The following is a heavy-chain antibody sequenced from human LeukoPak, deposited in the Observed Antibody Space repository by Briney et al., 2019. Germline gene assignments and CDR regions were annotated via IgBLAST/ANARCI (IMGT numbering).Heavy chain of an antibody. J-gene: IGHJ6*02. Sequence: SETLSLTCTVSGGSISSGGYYWSWIRQHPGKGLEWIGYIYYSGSTYYNPSLKSRVTISVDTSKNQFSLKLSSVTAADTAVYYCARGAGYCSSTSCSIYGMDVWGQGTTVTVSS. CDR3: ARGAGYCSSTSCSIYGMDV. CDR2: IYYSGST. V-gene: IGHV4-31*03. D-gene: IGHD2-2*01. CDR1: GGSISSGGYY.